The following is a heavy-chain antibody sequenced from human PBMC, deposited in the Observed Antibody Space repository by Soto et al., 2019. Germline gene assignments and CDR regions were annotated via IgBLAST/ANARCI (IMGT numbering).Heavy chain of an antibody. CDR2: VSYDGSNK. D-gene: IGHD6-19*01. J-gene: IGHJ6*02. CDR1: GFTFSSYG. Sequence: GGSLRLSCAASGFTFSSYGVRWVRQAAGKGLEWVAVVSYDGSNKYYADSVEGRFTISRDNSKNTLYLQMNSMRAEDTAVYHCASTVGLDLVLHYPSSYAMDVGGQGTTVTVSS. V-gene: IGHV3-30*03. CDR3: ASTVGLDLVLHYPSSYAMDV.